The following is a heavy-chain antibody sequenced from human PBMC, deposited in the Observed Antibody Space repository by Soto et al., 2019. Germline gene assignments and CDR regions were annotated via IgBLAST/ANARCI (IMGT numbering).Heavy chain of an antibody. J-gene: IGHJ3*02. CDR3: AKGFPIMITFGGVIVGPDAFDI. Sequence: GGSLRLSCAASGFTFSSYGMHWVRQAPGKGLEWVAVISYDGSNKYYADSLKGRFTISRDNSNNTLYLQITSLRAEDTAVFYCAKGFPIMITFGGVIVGPDAFDIWGQGTMVTVSS. D-gene: IGHD3-16*02. CDR1: GFTFSSYG. CDR2: ISYDGSNK. V-gene: IGHV3-30*18.